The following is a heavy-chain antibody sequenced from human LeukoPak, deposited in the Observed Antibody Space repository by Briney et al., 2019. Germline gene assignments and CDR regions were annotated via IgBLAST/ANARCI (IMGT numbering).Heavy chain of an antibody. CDR2: IIPIFGTA. CDR1: GGTFSSYA. J-gene: IGHJ6*02. Sequence: ASVKVSCKASGGTFSSYAISWVRQAPGQGLEWMGGIIPIFGTANYAQKFQGRVTITADESTSTAYMELSSLRSEDTAVYYCARADDSSGYQGRYYYYGMDVWGQGTTVTVSS. D-gene: IGHD3-22*01. CDR3: ARADDSSGYQGRYYYYGMDV. V-gene: IGHV1-69*13.